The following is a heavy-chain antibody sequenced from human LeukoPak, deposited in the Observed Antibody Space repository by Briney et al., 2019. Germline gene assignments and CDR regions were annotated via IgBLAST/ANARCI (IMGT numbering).Heavy chain of an antibody. CDR2: IKSDGIST. CDR3: VRDGYYTMDV. Sequence: GGSLRLSCTVSGFTVSSNSMSWVRQAPGKGLVWVSRIKSDGISTIYADSVKGRFIISRDNAKNTLYLQMNSLRAEDSAVYYCVRDGYYTMDVWGKGTTVSVSS. CDR1: GFTVSSNS. J-gene: IGHJ6*03. V-gene: IGHV3-74*01.